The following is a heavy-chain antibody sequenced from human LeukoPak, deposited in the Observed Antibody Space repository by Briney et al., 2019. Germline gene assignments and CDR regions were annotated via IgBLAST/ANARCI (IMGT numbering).Heavy chain of an antibody. CDR1: GFIFSNYA. J-gene: IGHJ4*02. CDR2: IRYDGSNK. D-gene: IGHD6-6*01. Sequence: PGGSLRLSCAASGFIFSNYAMQWVRQAPGKGLEWVTFIRYDGSNKYYAESVKGRFTISRDNSKNTLYLQVDSLRAEDTAVYYCAKAIHSSSSGVVDYWGQGTLVTVSS. V-gene: IGHV3-30*02. CDR3: AKAIHSSSSGVVDY.